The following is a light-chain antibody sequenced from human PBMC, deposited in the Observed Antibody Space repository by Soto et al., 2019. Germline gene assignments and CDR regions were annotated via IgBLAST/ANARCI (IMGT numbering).Light chain of an antibody. J-gene: IGKJ5*01. CDR3: QQYGSFT. CDR2: GAS. Sequence: IVFTQSPRTLSLSPGEKATLSCRPSQSVSSSYLAWYQQKPGQAPRLLIYGASSRATGIPDRFSGSGSGTDFTLTISRLEPEDFAVYYCQQYGSFTFGQGTRLEIK. CDR1: QSVSSSY. V-gene: IGKV3-20*01.